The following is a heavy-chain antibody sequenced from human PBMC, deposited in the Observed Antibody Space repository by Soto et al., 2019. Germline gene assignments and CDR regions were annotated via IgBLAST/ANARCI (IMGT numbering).Heavy chain of an antibody. V-gene: IGHV1-8*01. CDR2: MNPNRGTT. J-gene: IGHJ3*02. Sequence: GASVKVSCKASGYTFSSYDFTWVRQATGQGLEWMGWMNPNRGTTAYAQKFQGRVTMTRDTSTDTAYMELSSLRSDDTAVYYCAADPPNEENDAFDIWGQGTMVTVSS. CDR3: AADPPNEENDAFDI. D-gene: IGHD1-1*01. CDR1: GYTFSSYD.